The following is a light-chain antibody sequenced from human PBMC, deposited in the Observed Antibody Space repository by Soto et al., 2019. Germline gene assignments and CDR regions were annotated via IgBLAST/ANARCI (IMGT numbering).Light chain of an antibody. CDR2: ATS. CDR3: QHYDSYPRT. CDR1: ESISNY. V-gene: IGKV1-39*01. Sequence: DIQMTQSPSSLSASVGDRITITCRASESISNYLIWYQQIPGKAPKVLVYATSILPRGVPSRFSGSGSGTDFTLTISNLQPEDFATYYCQHYDSYPRTFGQGTRLEIK. J-gene: IGKJ5*01.